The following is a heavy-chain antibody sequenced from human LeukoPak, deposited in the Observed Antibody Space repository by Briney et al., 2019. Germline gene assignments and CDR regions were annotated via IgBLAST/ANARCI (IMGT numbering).Heavy chain of an antibody. CDR1: GGSISSSSYY. CDR3: ARPRGVGATVDY. CDR2: IYYSGCT. J-gene: IGHJ4*02. Sequence: SETLSLTCTVSGGSISSSSYYWGWIRQPPGKGLEWIGSIYYSGCTYYNPSLKSRVSISVDTSKNQFSLKLSSVTAADTAVYYCARPRGVGATVDYWGQGTLVTVSS. V-gene: IGHV4-39*01. D-gene: IGHD1-26*01.